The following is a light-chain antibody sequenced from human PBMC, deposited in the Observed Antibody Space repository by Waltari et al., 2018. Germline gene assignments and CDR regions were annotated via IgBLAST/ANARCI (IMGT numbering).Light chain of an antibody. CDR2: DVN. CDR3: CSYAGDSTLI. Sequence: QSALTQPASVSGSPGQSITIHCTGTSSNVGGYTLVSWYQQHPGKAPQLIIYDVNKRPSGISHRFSGSKSGNTASLTISGLQADDESDYYCCSYAGDSTLIFGGGTKLTVL. CDR1: SSNVGGYTL. V-gene: IGLV2-23*02. J-gene: IGLJ2*01.